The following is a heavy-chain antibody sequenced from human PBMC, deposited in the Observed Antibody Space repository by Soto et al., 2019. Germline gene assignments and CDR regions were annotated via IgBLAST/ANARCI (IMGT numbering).Heavy chain of an antibody. V-gene: IGHV3-30*18. CDR1: GFTFSSYG. D-gene: IGHD3-3*01. CDR3: AKDDHDFWSGYYYYYYGMDV. Sequence: QVQLVESVGGVVQPGRSLRLSCAASGFTFSSYGMHWVRQAPGKGLEWVAVISYDGSNKYYADSVKGRFTISRDNSKNTLYLQMNSLRAEDTAVYYCAKDDHDFWSGYYYYYYGMDVWGQGTTVTVSS. CDR2: ISYDGSNK. J-gene: IGHJ6*02.